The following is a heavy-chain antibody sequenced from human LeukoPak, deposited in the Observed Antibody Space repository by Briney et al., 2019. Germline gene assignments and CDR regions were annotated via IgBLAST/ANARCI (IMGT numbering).Heavy chain of an antibody. D-gene: IGHD3-3*01. CDR2: IKQDGSEK. CDR1: GFTFSGYW. Sequence: GGPLRLSCAASGFTFSGYWITWVRQAPGKGLAWVASIKQDGSEKFYVDSVKGRFTISRDNAKNSLYLQMNSLRAEDTAVYYCARGSESPGDYWGQGTLVTVSS. J-gene: IGHJ4*02. V-gene: IGHV3-7*01. CDR3: ARGSESPGDY.